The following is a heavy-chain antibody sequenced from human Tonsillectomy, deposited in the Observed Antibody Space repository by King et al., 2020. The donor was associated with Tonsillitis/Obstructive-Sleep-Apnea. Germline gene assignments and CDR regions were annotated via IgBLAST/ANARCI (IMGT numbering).Heavy chain of an antibody. CDR1: GGSISSYY. CDR3: AREARYDFWSGYYGWFDP. D-gene: IGHD3-3*01. Sequence: VQLQESGPGLVKPSETLSLTCTVSGGSISSYYWRWIRQPPGKGLEWIGYIYYSGSTNYNPSLKSRVTISVDTSKNQFSLKPSSVTAADTAVYYCAREARYDFWSGYYGWFDPWGQGTLVTVSS. CDR2: IYYSGST. J-gene: IGHJ5*02. V-gene: IGHV4-59*01.